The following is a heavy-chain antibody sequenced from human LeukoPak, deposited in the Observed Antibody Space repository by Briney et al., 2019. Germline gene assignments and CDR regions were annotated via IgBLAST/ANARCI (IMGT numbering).Heavy chain of an antibody. CDR3: AREETGYKLYYFDY. V-gene: IGHV4-59*12. CDR1: GGSISSYY. Sequence: SETLSLTCTVSGGSISSYYWSWIRQTPGKGLEWIGYIYYSGSTNYNPSLKSRVTMSVDKSKNQFSLKLSSVTAADTAVYYCAREETGYKLYYFDYWGQGTLVTVSS. J-gene: IGHJ4*02. CDR2: IYYSGST. D-gene: IGHD5-24*01.